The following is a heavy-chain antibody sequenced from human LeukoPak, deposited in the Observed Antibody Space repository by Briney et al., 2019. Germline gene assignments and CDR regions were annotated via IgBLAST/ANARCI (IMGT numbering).Heavy chain of an antibody. Sequence: SETLSLTCTVSGGSISSYYWSWIRQAPGKGLEGSGYIYYSGSTNYNPSLKSRVTISLDTSKNQFSLKLSSVTAADTAVYYCARRDSTVTPKYFQYWGQGPLVTVSS. J-gene: IGHJ1*01. CDR1: GGSISSYY. CDR2: IYYSGST. D-gene: IGHD4-23*01. V-gene: IGHV4-59*01. CDR3: ARRDSTVTPKYFQY.